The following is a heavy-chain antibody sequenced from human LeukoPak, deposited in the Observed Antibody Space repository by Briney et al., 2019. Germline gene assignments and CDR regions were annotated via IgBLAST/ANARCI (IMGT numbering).Heavy chain of an antibody. CDR1: GGSISSSSYY. V-gene: IGHV4-39*01. CDR2: IYYSGST. J-gene: IGHJ3*02. Sequence: TSETLSLTCTVSGGSISSSSYYWGWIRQPPGKGLEWIGSIYYSGSTYYNPSLKSRVTISVDTSKNQFSLRLSSVTAADTAVYYCARHRFPPNDFWSGLNAFDIWGQGTMVTVSS. D-gene: IGHD3-3*01. CDR3: ARHRFPPNDFWSGLNAFDI.